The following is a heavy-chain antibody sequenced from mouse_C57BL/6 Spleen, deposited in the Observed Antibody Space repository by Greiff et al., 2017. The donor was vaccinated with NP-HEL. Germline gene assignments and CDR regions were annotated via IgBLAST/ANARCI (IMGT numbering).Heavy chain of an antibody. CDR1: GYTFTSYW. J-gene: IGHJ3*01. Sequence: VQLQQSGAELVKPGASVKMSCKASGYTFTSYWITWVKQRPGQGLEWIGDIYPGSGSTNYNEKFKSKATLTVDTSSNTAYMQLSSLTSEDSAVYYCARFGDCDEGPFAYWGQGTLVTVSA. CDR3: ARFGDCDEGPFAY. V-gene: IGHV1-55*01. CDR2: IYPGSGST.